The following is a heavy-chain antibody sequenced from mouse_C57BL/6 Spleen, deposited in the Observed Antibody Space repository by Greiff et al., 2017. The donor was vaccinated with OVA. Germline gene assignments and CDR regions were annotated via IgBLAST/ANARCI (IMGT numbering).Heavy chain of an antibody. V-gene: IGHV1-69*01. J-gene: IGHJ2*01. CDR1: GYTFTSYW. CDR3: ARAYGSSSRYYFAY. Sequence: QVQLQQPGAELVMPGASVKLSCKASGYTFTSYWMHWVKQRPGQGLEWIGEIDPSDSYTNYNQKFKGKSTLTVDKSSSTAYMQLSSLTSEDAAVYYCARAYGSSSRYYFAYWGQGTTLTVSS. D-gene: IGHD1-1*01. CDR2: IDPSDSYT.